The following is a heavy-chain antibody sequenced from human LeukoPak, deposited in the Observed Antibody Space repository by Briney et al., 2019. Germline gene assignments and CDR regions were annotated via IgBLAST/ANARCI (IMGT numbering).Heavy chain of an antibody. Sequence: GESLKISCKGSGYSFTNSWIGWVRQMPGKGLEWMGIIYPDNSNTRYSPSFQGQVTISADKSINAAYLHWSSLRASDTAIYYCASARRGDYYWWFDPWGQGTLVTVSS. CDR2: IYPDNSNT. V-gene: IGHV5-51*01. D-gene: IGHD2-21*01. J-gene: IGHJ5*02. CDR1: GYSFTNSW. CDR3: ASARRGDYYWWFDP.